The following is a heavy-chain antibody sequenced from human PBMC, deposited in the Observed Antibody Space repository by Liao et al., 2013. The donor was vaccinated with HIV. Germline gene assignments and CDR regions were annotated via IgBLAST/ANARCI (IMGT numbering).Heavy chain of an antibody. V-gene: IGHV4-61*02. CDR1: GGSISSGSYY. Sequence: QVQLQESGPGLVKPSQTLSLTCTVSGGSISSGSYYWSWIRQPAGKGLEWIGRIYSSGITNYSPSLRSRVTISVDTSKNLFSLKLSSVTAADTAVYYCARDGEATIWGGFDYWGQGTLVTVSS. CDR2: IYSSGIT. CDR3: ARDGEATIWGGFDY. J-gene: IGHJ4*02. D-gene: IGHD3-16*01.